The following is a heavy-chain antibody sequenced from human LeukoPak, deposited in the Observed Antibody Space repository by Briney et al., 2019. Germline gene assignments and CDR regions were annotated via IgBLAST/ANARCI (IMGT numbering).Heavy chain of an antibody. Sequence: SGTLSLTXAVPGHFITSAYFWGCIRLPPGKGLEGIGTIYHTGRTFYNPSLKKRVSISVHTPKNPFSLRLSSLMAPDPAVYFCAGQHDSNGYYFYWGQGTLVSVSS. V-gene: IGHV4-38-2*01. CDR3: AGQHDSNGYYFY. D-gene: IGHD3-22*01. CDR1: GHFITSAYF. J-gene: IGHJ4*02. CDR2: IYHTGRT.